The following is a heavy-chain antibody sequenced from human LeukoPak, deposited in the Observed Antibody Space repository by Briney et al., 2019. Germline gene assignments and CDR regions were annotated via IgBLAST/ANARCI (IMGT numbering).Heavy chain of an antibody. J-gene: IGHJ4*02. CDR3: ARERNWNYDPDFDY. Sequence: GGSLRLSCAASGFTFSSYSMNWVRQAPGKGLEWVSSISSSSSYIYCADSVKGRFTISRDNAKNSLYLQMNSLRAEDTAVYYCARERNWNYDPDFDYWGQGTLVTVSS. D-gene: IGHD1-7*01. V-gene: IGHV3-21*01. CDR1: GFTFSSYS. CDR2: ISSSSSYI.